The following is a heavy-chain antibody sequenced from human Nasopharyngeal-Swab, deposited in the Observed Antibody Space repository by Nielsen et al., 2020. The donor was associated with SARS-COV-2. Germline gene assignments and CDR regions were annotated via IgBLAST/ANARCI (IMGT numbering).Heavy chain of an antibody. Sequence: GSLRLSCAVYGGSFSGYYWSWIRQPPGKGLEWIGESNHSGSTNYNPSLKSRVTISVDTSKNQFSLKLSSVTAADTAVYYCAGGRRDFVVALGAQFDYWGQGTLVTVSS. D-gene: IGHD2-15*01. V-gene: IGHV4-34*01. J-gene: IGHJ4*02. CDR1: GGSFSGYY. CDR2: SNHSGST. CDR3: AGGRRDFVVALGAQFDY.